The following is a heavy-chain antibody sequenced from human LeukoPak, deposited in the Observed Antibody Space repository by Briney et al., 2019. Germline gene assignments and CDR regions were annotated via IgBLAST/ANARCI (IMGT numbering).Heavy chain of an antibody. Sequence: GGSLRLSCAAPGFSFGSYWMSWVRQAPGKGLEWVANIKQDGSEKYYVDSVKGRFTISRDNAKNSLYLEMNSLRVEDTAVYYCVSTATFDYWGQGTLVTVSS. CDR2: IKQDGSEK. J-gene: IGHJ4*02. D-gene: IGHD1-1*01. CDR1: GFSFGSYW. CDR3: VSTATFDY. V-gene: IGHV3-7*02.